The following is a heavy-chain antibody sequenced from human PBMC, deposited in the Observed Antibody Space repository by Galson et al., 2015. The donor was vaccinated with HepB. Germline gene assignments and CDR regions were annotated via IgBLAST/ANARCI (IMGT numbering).Heavy chain of an antibody. J-gene: IGHJ4*02. CDR3: AKERGGVACGGDCYFDY. V-gene: IGHV3-23*01. CDR2: ISGSGANT. Sequence: SLRLSCAASGFTFSSYAMSWVRQAPGKGLEWFSGISGSGANTYYADSVMGRFTISRDSSKNTLYLQMSSLRVEDTAVYYCAKERGGVACGGDCYFDYWGQGTLVTVSS. CDR1: GFTFSSYA. D-gene: IGHD2-21*02.